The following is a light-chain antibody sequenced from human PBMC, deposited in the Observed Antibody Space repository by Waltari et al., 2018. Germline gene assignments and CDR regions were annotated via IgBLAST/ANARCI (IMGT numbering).Light chain of an antibody. J-gene: IGKJ4*01. CDR1: QSVSNY. Sequence: DIVLTQSPAILYLSPGERASLSCRASQSVSNYLAWYQQKPGQAPTLLIYDTSNRATGIPARFSGSGFGTDFTLTISNLEPEDFAIYYCQQRRSWPLTFGGGTKVEIK. CDR2: DTS. CDR3: QQRRSWPLT. V-gene: IGKV3-11*01.